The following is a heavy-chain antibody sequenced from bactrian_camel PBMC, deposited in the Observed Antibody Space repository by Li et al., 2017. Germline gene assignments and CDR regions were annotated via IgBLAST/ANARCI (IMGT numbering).Heavy chain of an antibody. V-gene: IGHV3S1*01. J-gene: IGHJ4*01. CDR2: IVTGAHNK. Sequence: HVQLVESGGGSVQAGGSLRLSCAFDAYTPASVRMAWFRQAPGKERQGVAAIVTGAHNKYYAGSANGRFTISQDNAKSTIYLQIDSLKPDDTAMYYCAAAKGLPDLLRGGYLSARSYNYWGRGTQVTVS. CDR1: AYTPASVR. D-gene: IGHD3*01. CDR3: AAAKGLPDLLRGGYLSARSYNY.